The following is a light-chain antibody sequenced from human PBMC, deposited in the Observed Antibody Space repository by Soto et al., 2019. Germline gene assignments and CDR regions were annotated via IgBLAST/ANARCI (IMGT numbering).Light chain of an antibody. CDR3: QHLNSWT. V-gene: IGKV1-9*01. J-gene: IGKJ1*01. CDR2: AAS. Sequence: DIQLTQSPSFLSASVGDRVTITCRASQGISSYLAWYQQKPGKAPKLLIYAASTLQSGVPSRFSGSGSGTEFTLTISSLQPEDFATYYCQHLNSWTFGQGTKVEIK. CDR1: QGISSY.